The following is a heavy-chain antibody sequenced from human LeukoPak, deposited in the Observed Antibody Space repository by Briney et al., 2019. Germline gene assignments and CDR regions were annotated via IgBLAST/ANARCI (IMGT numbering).Heavy chain of an antibody. CDR3: TRGLGIGYGQYYPYYMDV. CDR2: VVYSGST. J-gene: IGHJ6*03. D-gene: IGHD5-18*01. V-gene: IGHV4-59*01. Sequence: SETLPLTCSVSGGSISTYYWGWIRQSPGEGLEWIGYVVYSGSTNYNPSLKSRVTISVDTSKDSFSLKMTSVTAADTAVYYCTRGLGIGYGQYYPYYMDVWAKGTTVTVSS. CDR1: GGSISTYY.